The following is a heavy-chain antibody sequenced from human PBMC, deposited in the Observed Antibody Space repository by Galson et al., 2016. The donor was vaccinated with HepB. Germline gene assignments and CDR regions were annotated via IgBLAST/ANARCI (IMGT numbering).Heavy chain of an antibody. CDR1: GFTVSRNY. CDR3: ARGAGYSSSWYAAGRAFDI. V-gene: IGHV3-53*04. Sequence: SLRLSCAASGFTVSRNYTSWVRQAPGKGLECVSVIYSSDTSYYADSVKGRFTIPRHNSRNTLYLQMNSLRAEDAALYYCARGAGYSSSWYAAGRAFDIWGQGTVVTVSS. J-gene: IGHJ3*02. CDR2: IYSSDTS. D-gene: IGHD6-13*01.